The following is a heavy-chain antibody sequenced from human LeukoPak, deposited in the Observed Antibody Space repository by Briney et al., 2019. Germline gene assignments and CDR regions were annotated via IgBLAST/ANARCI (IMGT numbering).Heavy chain of an antibody. D-gene: IGHD3-9*01. CDR1: GGSISSGGYY. V-gene: IGHV4-31*03. CDR2: IYYSGST. J-gene: IGHJ4*02. Sequence: PSETLSLTCTVSGGSISSGGYYWSWIRQHPGKGREWIGYIYYSGSTYYNPSLKGRVTISVDTSKNQFSLKLSSVTAADTAVYYCAREVYDILTGYHLDYWGQGTLVTVSS. CDR3: AREVYDILTGYHLDY.